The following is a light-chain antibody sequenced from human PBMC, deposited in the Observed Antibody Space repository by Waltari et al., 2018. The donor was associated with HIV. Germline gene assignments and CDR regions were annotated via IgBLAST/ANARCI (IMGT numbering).Light chain of an antibody. CDR1: SSDVGGYNY. CDR3: TSYTTSTTVI. Sequence: QSALTQPPSASGSPGQSITISCTGTSSDVGGYNYVSWYQHHPGKVPKLMIYEVSNRPSGVSNRFSGSKSGNTASLTISGLQAEDEADYYCTSYTTSTTVIFGGGTKLTVL. V-gene: IGLV2-14*01. CDR2: EVS. J-gene: IGLJ2*01.